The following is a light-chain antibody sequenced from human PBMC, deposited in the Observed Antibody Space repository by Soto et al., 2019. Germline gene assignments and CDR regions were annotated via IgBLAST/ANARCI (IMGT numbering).Light chain of an antibody. CDR1: SSDVGGYNY. Sequence: LTQPASVSGSPGQSITISCTGTSSDVGGYNYVSWYQQHPGKAPKPLIYEVSNRPSGVSNRFSGSKSGNTASLTISGLQAEDEADYYCSSYTSSTTYVFGTGTKVTVL. CDR3: SSYTSSTTYV. V-gene: IGLV2-14*01. J-gene: IGLJ1*01. CDR2: EVS.